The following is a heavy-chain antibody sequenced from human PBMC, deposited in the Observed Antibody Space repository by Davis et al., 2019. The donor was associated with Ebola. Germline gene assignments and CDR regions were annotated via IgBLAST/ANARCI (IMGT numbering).Heavy chain of an antibody. J-gene: IGHJ2*01. CDR3: AKDFGAAADWYFDL. D-gene: IGHD6-13*01. Sequence: SLKISCAASGFTFDDYAMHWVRQAPGKGLEWVSGISWNSGTIAYADSVKGRFTISRDNAKNSLYLQMNSLRAEDTALYYCAKDFGAAADWYFDLWGRGTLVTVSS. CDR2: ISWNSGTI. V-gene: IGHV3-9*01. CDR1: GFTFDDYA.